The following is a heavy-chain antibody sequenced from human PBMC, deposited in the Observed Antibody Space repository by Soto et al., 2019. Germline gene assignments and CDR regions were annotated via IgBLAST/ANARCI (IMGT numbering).Heavy chain of an antibody. CDR2: ISGSGGST. J-gene: IGHJ4*02. CDR3: AEAGRDGNNSRRNY. D-gene: IGHD2-15*01. V-gene: IGHV3-23*01. Sequence: GGSLRLSCAASGFTFSSYAMSWVRQAPGKGLEWVSAISGSGGSTYYADSVKGRFTISRDNSKNTLYLQMNSLRAEDTAVYYCAEAGRDGNNSRRNYWGQGTLVTVSS. CDR1: GFTFSSYA.